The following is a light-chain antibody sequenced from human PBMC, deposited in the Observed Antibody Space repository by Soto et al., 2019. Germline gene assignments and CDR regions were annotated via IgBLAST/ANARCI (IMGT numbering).Light chain of an antibody. CDR3: GSWDSSLSAYV. J-gene: IGLJ1*01. CDR2: DDN. Sequence: QSVLTQPPSASGTPGQKVTISCSGSSSNIGGNSVSWYQQLPGTAPKLLIYDDNKRPSGIPDRFSGSKSGTSATLGITGLQTGDEADYYCGSWDSSLSAYVFGTGTKVTVL. CDR1: SSNIGGNS. V-gene: IGLV1-51*01.